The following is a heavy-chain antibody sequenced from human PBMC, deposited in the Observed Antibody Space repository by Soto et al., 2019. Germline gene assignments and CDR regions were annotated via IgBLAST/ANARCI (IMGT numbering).Heavy chain of an antibody. CDR1: GYTFTSYD. CDR3: ARSYRRGGYSGYHPLDY. V-gene: IGHV1-8*01. CDR2: RNPNSGNT. J-gene: IGHJ4*02. Sequence: QVQLVQSGAEVKKPGASVKVSCKASGYTFTSYDINWVRQATGQGLEWMGWRNPNSGNTGYAQKFQGRVTMTRNTSISTAYMELSSLRSEDTAVYYCARSYRRGGYSGYHPLDYWGQGTLVTVSS. D-gene: IGHD5-12*01.